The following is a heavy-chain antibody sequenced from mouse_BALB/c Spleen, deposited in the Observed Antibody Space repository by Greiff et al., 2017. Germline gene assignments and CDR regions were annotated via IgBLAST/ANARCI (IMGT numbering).Heavy chain of an antibody. CDR2: INPSNGGT. Sequence: QVQLQQPGAELVKPGASVKLSCEASGYTFTSYYMYWVKQRPGQGLEWIGGINPSNGGTNFNEKFKSKATLTVDKSSSTAYMQLSSLTSEDSAVYYCTREWVFDYWGQGTTLTVSS. D-gene: IGHD1-3*01. CDR1: GYTFTSYY. V-gene: IGHV1S81*02. J-gene: IGHJ2*01. CDR3: TREWVFDY.